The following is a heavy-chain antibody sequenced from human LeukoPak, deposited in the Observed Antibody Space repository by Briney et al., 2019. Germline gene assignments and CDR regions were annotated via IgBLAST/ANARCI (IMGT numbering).Heavy chain of an antibody. CDR3: ARGHNWNDEKANNFDY. Sequence: GGSLRLSCVGSGFTFDDYGMSWVRQAPGKGLEWVSGINWNGGSTGYADSVKGRFTISRDNAKNSLYLQMNSLRAEDTALYYCARGHNWNDEKANNFDYWGQGTLVTVSS. V-gene: IGHV3-20*04. D-gene: IGHD1-1*01. CDR1: GFTFDDYG. J-gene: IGHJ4*02. CDR2: INWNGGST.